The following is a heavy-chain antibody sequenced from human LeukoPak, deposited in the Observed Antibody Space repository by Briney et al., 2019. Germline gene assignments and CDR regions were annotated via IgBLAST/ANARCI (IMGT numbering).Heavy chain of an antibody. J-gene: IGHJ4*02. D-gene: IGHD2-8*01. CDR1: GGTFSSYT. Sequence: SVKVSCKASGGTFSSYTISWVRQAPGQGLEWMGRIIPILGIANYAQKFQGRVTITADKSTSTAYMELSSLRSEDTAVYYCASAGSKYCTNGVCTNYWGQGALVTVSS. CDR2: IIPILGIA. CDR3: ASAGSKYCTNGVCTNY. V-gene: IGHV1-69*02.